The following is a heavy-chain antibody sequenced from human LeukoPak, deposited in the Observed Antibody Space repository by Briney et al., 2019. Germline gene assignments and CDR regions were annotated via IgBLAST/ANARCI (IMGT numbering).Heavy chain of an antibody. V-gene: IGHV3-48*04. D-gene: IGHD4-17*01. CDR2: ISSTSTTK. Sequence: GGSLRLSCAASGFTFSSYSMNWVRQAPGKGLEWVSYISSTSTTKYYADSVKGRFTISRDNSKNSLDLQMNRLTAEDTAVYYCARDRSLVDGDYGVWFDAWGQGSLVTVSS. CDR1: GFTFSSYS. J-gene: IGHJ5*02. CDR3: ARDRSLVDGDYGVWFDA.